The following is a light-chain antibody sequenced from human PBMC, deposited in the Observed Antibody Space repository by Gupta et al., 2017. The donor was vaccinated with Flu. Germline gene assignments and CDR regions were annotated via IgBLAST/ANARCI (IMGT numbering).Light chain of an antibody. CDR2: EVT. Sequence: SPLSQPPSASGSPVHSVTIYFTGTNDDVGGYNYVSWHRQEPGKAPKTLIFEVTKRPSGVPDRFSGSKFGSTASLTVAGLQAEDEADYYCSSQAGSSNGVVFGGGTKLTVL. CDR1: NDDVGGYNY. V-gene: IGLV2-8*01. CDR3: SSQAGSSNGVV. J-gene: IGLJ2*01.